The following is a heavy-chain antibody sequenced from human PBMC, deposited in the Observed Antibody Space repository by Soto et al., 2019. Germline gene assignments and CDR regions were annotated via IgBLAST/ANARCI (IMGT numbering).Heavy chain of an antibody. CDR2: INHTGGT. D-gene: IGHD3-3*01. CDR3: ATRITVFGLLIPPFDP. J-gene: IGHJ5*02. CDR1: GGSVNGYY. V-gene: IGHV4-34*01. Sequence: SETLSLTCAVYGGSVNGYYWNWTRQPPGKGLEWIGEINHTGGTHYNNSLKSRVTMSVDTSKNQFSLRLSSVTAADTAIYSCATRITVFGLLIPPFDPWGQGTQVTVSS.